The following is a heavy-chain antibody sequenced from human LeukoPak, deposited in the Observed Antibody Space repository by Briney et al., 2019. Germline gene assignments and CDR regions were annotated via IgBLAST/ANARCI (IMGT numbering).Heavy chain of an antibody. CDR3: AREGYYYGKDV. V-gene: IGHV4-59*01. CDR2: IYYSGTT. CDR1: NGSLSTYY. Sequence: SETLSLTCTVSNGSLSTYYWSWIRQPPGKGLEWIGYIYYSGTTNYNPSLKSRVTISEDTSKNQFSLNLSSVTAADTAVYYCAREGYYYGKDVWGQGTTVTVSS. J-gene: IGHJ6*02.